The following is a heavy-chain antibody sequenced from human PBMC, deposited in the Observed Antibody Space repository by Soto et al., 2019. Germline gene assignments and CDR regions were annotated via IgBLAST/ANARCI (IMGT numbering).Heavy chain of an antibody. CDR3: AVGVSVGYCSSTSCYGDFDY. Sequence: PSETLSLTCAVYGGSFSVYYCSWIRQPPGKGLEWIGEINHSGSTNYNPSLKSRVTISVDTSKNQFSLKLSSVTAADTAVYYCAVGVSVGYCSSTSCYGDFDYWGQGTLVTVSS. V-gene: IGHV4-34*01. J-gene: IGHJ4*02. D-gene: IGHD2-2*01. CDR1: GGSFSVYY. CDR2: INHSGST.